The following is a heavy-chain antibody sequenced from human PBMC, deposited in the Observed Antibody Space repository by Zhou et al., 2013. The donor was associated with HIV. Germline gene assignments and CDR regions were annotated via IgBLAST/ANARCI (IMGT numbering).Heavy chain of an antibody. CDR3: ARDRSWGSGSSLDY. CDR1: GGTFGRHA. CDR2: ITPMFGTP. J-gene: IGHJ4*02. D-gene: IGHD3-10*01. Sequence: QVQLVQSGAEVKKPGSSVKVSCKASGGTFGRHAISWVRQGPGQGLEWMGGITPMFGTPNYSQKFQGRITITTDDSATTAYMDLSSLTSEDTAVYYCARDRSWGSGSSLDYWGQGTLVTVSS. V-gene: IGHV1-69*05.